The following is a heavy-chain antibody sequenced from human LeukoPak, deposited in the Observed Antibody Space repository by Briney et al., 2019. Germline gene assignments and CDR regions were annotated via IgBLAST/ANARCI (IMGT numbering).Heavy chain of an antibody. CDR3: ARETYYYGSGSPDAFDI. V-gene: IGHV4-61*02. CDR1: GGSISSGSYY. CDR2: IYTSGST. J-gene: IGHJ3*02. D-gene: IGHD3-10*01. Sequence: SQTLSLTCTVSGGSISSGSYYWSWIRQPAWKGLEWIGRIYTSGSTNYNPSLKSRVTISVDTSKNQFSLKLSSVTAADTAVYYCARETYYYGSGSPDAFDIWGQGTMVTVSS.